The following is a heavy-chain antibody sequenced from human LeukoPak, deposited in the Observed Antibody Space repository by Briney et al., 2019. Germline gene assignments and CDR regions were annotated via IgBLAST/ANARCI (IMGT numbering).Heavy chain of an antibody. J-gene: IGHJ4*02. CDR1: GGSISSGSYY. Sequence: SETLSLTCTVSGGSISSGSYYWSWIRQPAGKGLEWIGRIYTSGSTNYNPSLKSRVTISLDTSKNQFSLKLSSVTAADTAVYYCARDRLFGELTYAFDYWGQGTLVTVSS. V-gene: IGHV4-61*02. CDR3: ARDRLFGELTYAFDY. D-gene: IGHD3-10*02. CDR2: IYTSGST.